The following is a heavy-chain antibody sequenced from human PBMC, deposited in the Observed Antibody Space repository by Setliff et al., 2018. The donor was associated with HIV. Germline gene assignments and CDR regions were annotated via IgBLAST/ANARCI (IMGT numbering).Heavy chain of an antibody. D-gene: IGHD3-22*01. V-gene: IGHV5-51*01. Sequence: GESLKISCKGSGYSFTSYWIGWVRQMPGKGLEWMGIVYPGDSNTRYSPSFQGQVTISADQSVSTAYLQWSSLKASDNAMYYCARALWRDSSGPFHFWGQGTLVTVSS. CDR3: ARALWRDSSGPFHF. CDR1: GYSFTSYW. J-gene: IGHJ4*02. CDR2: VYPGDSNT.